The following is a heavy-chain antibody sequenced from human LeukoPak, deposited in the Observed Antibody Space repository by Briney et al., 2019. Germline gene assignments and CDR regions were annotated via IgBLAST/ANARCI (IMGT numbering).Heavy chain of an antibody. V-gene: IGHV1-18*01. CDR3: ARGRNYYDSSGLYWYFDL. J-gene: IGHJ2*01. D-gene: IGHD3-22*01. Sequence: ASVKVSCKASGYTFTSYGISWVRQAPGQGLEWMGWISAYNGNTNYAQKLQGRVTMTTDTSTSTAYMELRSLRSDDTAVYYCARGRNYYDSSGLYWYFDLWGRGTLVTVSS. CDR1: GYTFTSYG. CDR2: ISAYNGNT.